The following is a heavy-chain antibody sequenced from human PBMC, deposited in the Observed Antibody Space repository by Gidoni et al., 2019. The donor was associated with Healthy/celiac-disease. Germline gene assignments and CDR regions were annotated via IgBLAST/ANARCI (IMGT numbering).Heavy chain of an antibody. Sequence: EVQPVESGVGLVQPGGSLRLSCAASGFTFSSYEMHWVRQAPGKGREWFSYISSSGSNIYYADSVKGRFTISRDNAKNSLYLQMNSLRAEDTAVYYCAPVPAATYYYYGMDVWGQGTTVTVSS. CDR2: ISSSGSNI. CDR1: GFTFSSYE. J-gene: IGHJ6*02. D-gene: IGHD2-2*01. V-gene: IGHV3-48*03. CDR3: APVPAATYYYYGMDV.